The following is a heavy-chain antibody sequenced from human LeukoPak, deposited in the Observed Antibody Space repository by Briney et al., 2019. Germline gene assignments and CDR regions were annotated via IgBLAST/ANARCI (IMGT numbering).Heavy chain of an antibody. CDR2: INASTGNP. J-gene: IGHJ4*02. Sequence: GASVKVSCKASGYMFTSYAMNWVRQAPGQGLEWMGWINASTGNPTYAQGFTGRFVFSLDTSVSTAYLQISSLKTDDTAVYYCARYGAHYYGSGNLVLDYWGQGTLVTVSS. CDR1: GYMFTSYA. V-gene: IGHV7-4-1*02. CDR3: ARYGAHYYGSGNLVLDY. D-gene: IGHD3-10*01.